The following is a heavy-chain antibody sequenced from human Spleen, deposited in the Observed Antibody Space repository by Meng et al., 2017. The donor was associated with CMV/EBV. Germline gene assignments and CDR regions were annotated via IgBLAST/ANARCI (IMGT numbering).Heavy chain of an antibody. J-gene: IGHJ6*02. CDR3: ARTDGSTWYRVYYYGMDV. Sequence: SETLSLTCTVSGGSISNYYWTWIRQPPGKGLEWIGYISYSGSTNYNPSLKSRVTISVDTSKNQFSLKLSSVTAADTAVYYCARTDGSTWYRVYYYGMDVWGQGTTVTVSS. CDR2: ISYSGST. D-gene: IGHD6-13*01. CDR1: GGSISNYY. V-gene: IGHV4-59*01.